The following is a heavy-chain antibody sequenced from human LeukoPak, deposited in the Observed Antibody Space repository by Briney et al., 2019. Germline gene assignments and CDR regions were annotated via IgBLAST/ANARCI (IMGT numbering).Heavy chain of an antibody. D-gene: IGHD5-18*01. J-gene: IGHJ4*02. V-gene: IGHV3-30-3*01. CDR2: ISSDGNMK. Sequence: PGRSLRLSCAASGFNFSTYAIHWVRQAPGKGLEWVAVISSDGNMKEYADSVKGRFTVSRDNSKNTLYLQMTSLRGEDASLYYCARGNLYTAATIEDYWGQGTLVTVSS. CDR1: GFNFSTYA. CDR3: ARGNLYTAATIEDY.